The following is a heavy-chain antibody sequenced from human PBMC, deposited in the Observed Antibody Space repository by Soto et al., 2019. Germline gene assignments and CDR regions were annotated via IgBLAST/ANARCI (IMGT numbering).Heavy chain of an antibody. CDR3: ARGRGLPSSSTINWFDP. V-gene: IGHV4-61*08. CDR1: GGSISSGGYY. Sequence: SLTCTVSGGSISSGGYYWSWIRQPPGKGLEWIGYIYYSGSTNYNPSLKSRVTISVDTSKNQFSLKLSSVTAADTAVYYCARGRGLPSSSTINWFDPWGQGTLVTVS. J-gene: IGHJ5*02. CDR2: IYYSGST. D-gene: IGHD6-6*01.